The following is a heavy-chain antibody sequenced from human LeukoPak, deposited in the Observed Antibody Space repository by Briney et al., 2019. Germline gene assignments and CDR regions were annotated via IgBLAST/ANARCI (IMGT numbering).Heavy chain of an antibody. V-gene: IGHV4-39*01. D-gene: IGHD7-27*01. CDR1: GGSIRICSCY. Sequence: SETLSLTCTVSGGSIRICSCYWGWLRQPPGQGLEWIGSIYYSGSTYYNPSLKSRVTISVDTSNNQFSLKLSSVTAADTAVYYCGSPANWGQRVDYWGQGTLVTVSS. CDR2: IYYSGST. CDR3: GSPANWGQRVDY. J-gene: IGHJ4*02.